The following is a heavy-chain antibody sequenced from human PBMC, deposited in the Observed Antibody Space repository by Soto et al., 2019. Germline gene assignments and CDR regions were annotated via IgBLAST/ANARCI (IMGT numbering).Heavy chain of an antibody. D-gene: IGHD1-26*01. CDR2: ISSSGSTI. Sequence: GGSLRLSCAASGFTFSSYEMNWVRQAPGKGLEWVSYISSSGSTIYYADSVKGRFTISRDNAKNSLYLQMNSLRAEDTAVYYCARKGGAHKFSSLADFYYYGMDVWGQGTTVTVSS. CDR3: ARKGGAHKFSSLADFYYYGMDV. J-gene: IGHJ6*02. CDR1: GFTFSSYE. V-gene: IGHV3-48*03.